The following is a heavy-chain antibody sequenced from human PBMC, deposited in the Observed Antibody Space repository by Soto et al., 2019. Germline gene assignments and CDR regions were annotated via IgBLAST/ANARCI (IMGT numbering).Heavy chain of an antibody. CDR2: IYYSGST. CDR1: GGSISSYY. Sequence: SETLSLTCTVSGGSISSYYWSWIRQPPGKGLEWIGYIYYSGSTNYNPSLKSRVTISVDTSKNQFSLKLSSVTAADTAVYYCARDSTPPRAARTLYYYYYGMDVWGQGTTVTVSS. D-gene: IGHD6-6*01. V-gene: IGHV4-59*01. J-gene: IGHJ6*02. CDR3: ARDSTPPRAARTLYYYYYGMDV.